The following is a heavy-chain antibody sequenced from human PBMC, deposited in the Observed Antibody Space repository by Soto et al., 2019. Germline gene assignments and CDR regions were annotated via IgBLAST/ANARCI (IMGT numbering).Heavy chain of an antibody. J-gene: IGHJ4*02. D-gene: IGHD6-13*01. CDR2: IYYSGST. CDR1: GGSISSGGYY. Sequence: QVQLRESGPGLVKPSQTLSLTCTVSGGSISSGGYYWSWIRQHPGKGLEWIGYIYYSGSTYYNPSLKSRVTISVDTSKNQFSLKLSSVTAADTAVYYCAREGPTPLIAAAGTVYWGQGTLVTVSS. V-gene: IGHV4-31*03. CDR3: AREGPTPLIAAAGTVY.